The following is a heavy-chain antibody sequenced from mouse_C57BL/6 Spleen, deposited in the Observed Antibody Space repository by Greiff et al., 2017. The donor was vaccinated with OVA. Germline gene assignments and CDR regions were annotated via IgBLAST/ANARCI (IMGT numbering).Heavy chain of an antibody. D-gene: IGHD2-1*01. J-gene: IGHJ2*01. Sequence: EVLLVESGADLVKPGASLKLSCAASGFTFSSYCMSWVRQSPDQRLEWVATISPGGGYTYYPDNFKGRSTITKDNAKNTLYLQLSSLTSEDTAMCYCASPGNRGNDFDYWGQGTTLTVSS. CDR1: GFTFSSYC. CDR2: ISPGGGYT. V-gene: IGHV5-6*01. CDR3: ASPGNRGNDFDY.